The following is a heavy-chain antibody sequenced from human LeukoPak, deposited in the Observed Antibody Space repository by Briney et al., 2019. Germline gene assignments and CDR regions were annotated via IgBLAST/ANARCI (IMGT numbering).Heavy chain of an antibody. CDR3: AREYYDFWSVYYFDY. CDR1: SSTSYY. J-gene: IGHJ4*02. V-gene: IGHV3-7*01. D-gene: IGHD3-3*01. CDR2: IKQDGSEK. Sequence: SSTSYYWGWIRQSPGKGLEWVANIKQDGSEKYYVDSVKGRFTISRDNAKNSLYLQMNSLRAEDTAVYYCAREYYDFWSVYYFDYWGQGTLVTVSS.